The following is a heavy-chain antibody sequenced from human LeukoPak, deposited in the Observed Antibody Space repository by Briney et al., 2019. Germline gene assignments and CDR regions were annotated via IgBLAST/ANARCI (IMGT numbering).Heavy chain of an antibody. D-gene: IGHD6-13*01. J-gene: IGHJ4*02. CDR2: IIPIFGTA. V-gene: IGHV1-69*13. Sequence: SVKVSCKASGGTFSSYANSWVRQAPGQGLEWMGGIIPIFGTANYAQKFQGRVTITADESTSTAYMELSSLRSEDTAVYYCATPGIAAAGTGFDYWGQGTLVTVSS. CDR1: GGTFSSYA. CDR3: ATPGIAAAGTGFDY.